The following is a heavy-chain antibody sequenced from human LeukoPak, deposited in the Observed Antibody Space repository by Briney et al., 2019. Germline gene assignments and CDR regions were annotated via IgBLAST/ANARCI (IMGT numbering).Heavy chain of an antibody. V-gene: IGHV3-23*01. CDR2: ISTSGVST. J-gene: IGHJ4*02. D-gene: IGHD4-11*01. CDR3: ARDKWLTTTHYFDY. Sequence: GGSLRLSCVASGFTFSSYGMSWVRQAPGKGLEWISGISTSGVSTYYADFVKGRFTISRDNSKNTLYLQMNSLRAEDTAVYYCARDKWLTTTHYFDYWGQGTLVTVSS. CDR1: GFTFSSYG.